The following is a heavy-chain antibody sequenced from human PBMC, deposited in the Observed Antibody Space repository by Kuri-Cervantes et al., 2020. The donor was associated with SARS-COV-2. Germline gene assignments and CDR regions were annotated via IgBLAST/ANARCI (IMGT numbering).Heavy chain of an antibody. Sequence: GSLRLSCTASGFTFSSYAMHWVRQAPGKGLEWVAVISYDGSNKYYADSVKGRFTISRDNSKNTLYLQMNSLRAEDTAVYYCAKDEGAGSGSYGDAFDIWGQGTMVTVSS. CDR1: GFTFSSYA. J-gene: IGHJ3*02. V-gene: IGHV3-30-3*02. D-gene: IGHD1-26*01. CDR2: ISYDGSNK. CDR3: AKDEGAGSGSYGDAFDI.